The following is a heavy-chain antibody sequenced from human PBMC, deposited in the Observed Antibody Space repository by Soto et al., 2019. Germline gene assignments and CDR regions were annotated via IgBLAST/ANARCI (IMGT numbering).Heavy chain of an antibody. J-gene: IGHJ4*02. V-gene: IGHV4-30-2*01. CDR1: GGSISSCGYS. CDR3: ARTYYYGSGSSLFDY. Sequence: SETLSLTCAVSGGSISSCGYSWIWIRQPPGKGLEWIGYIYHSGSTYYNPSLKSRVTISVDRSKNQFSLKLSSVAAADTAVYYCARTYYYGSGSSLFDYWGQGTLVTVSS. D-gene: IGHD3-10*01. CDR2: IYHSGST.